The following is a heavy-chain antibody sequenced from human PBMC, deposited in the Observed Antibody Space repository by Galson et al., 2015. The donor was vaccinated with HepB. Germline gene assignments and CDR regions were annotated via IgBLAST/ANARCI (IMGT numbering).Heavy chain of an antibody. D-gene: IGHD3-3*01. J-gene: IGHJ4*02. V-gene: IGHV3-33*01. CDR2: IWYDGRNK. CDR1: GFTFSNYV. CDR3: ARVRSPYYDFWSGPGY. Sequence: SLRLSCAASGFTFSNYVVHWVRQAPGKGPEWVAVIWYDGRNKYYADSVRGRFTISRDNSKNTLYLQMDSLRAEDTAVYYCARVRSPYYDFWSGPGYWGQGTLVTVSS.